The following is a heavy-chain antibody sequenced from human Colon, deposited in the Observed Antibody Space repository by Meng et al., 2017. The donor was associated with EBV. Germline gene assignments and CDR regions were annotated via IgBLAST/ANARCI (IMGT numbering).Heavy chain of an antibody. CDR2: ISSSGSTR. V-gene: IGHV3-11*01. CDR1: GLTFSDYY. D-gene: IGHD2-15*01. CDR3: ARGRVAHTYYYGVDV. Sequence: QVRSVEAGGTLVKPGGSLRLSWAASGLTFSDYYVSWIRQAPGKGLEWISYISSSGSTRYYADSVQGRFTISRDNTNNSLYLQMNSLRAEDTAVYYCARGRVAHTYYYGVDVWGQGTTVTVSS. J-gene: IGHJ6*02.